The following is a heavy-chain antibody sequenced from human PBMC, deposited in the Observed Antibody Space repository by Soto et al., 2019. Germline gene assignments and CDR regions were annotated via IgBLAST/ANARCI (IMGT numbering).Heavy chain of an antibody. D-gene: IGHD3-9*01. CDR3: ARSPGGYYID. CDR1: GFSFSSYW. CDR2: INTDGSST. V-gene: IGHV3-74*01. J-gene: IGHJ3*01. Sequence: EVQLVESGGGLVQPEGSLRLSCADSGFSFSSYWMHWVRQGPGKGLVWVSRINTDGSSTNYADSVKGRFTISRDNAKNTVYLQMNSLRAEDTAVYYCARSPGGYYIDWGQGTMVTVSS.